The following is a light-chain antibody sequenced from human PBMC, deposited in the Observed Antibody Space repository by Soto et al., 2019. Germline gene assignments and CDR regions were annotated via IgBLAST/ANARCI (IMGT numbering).Light chain of an antibody. CDR3: STFGGTKV. V-gene: IGLV2-8*01. CDR1: SRDVGANNY. J-gene: IGLJ2*01. Sequence: QSVPTQPPSASGSPGQSVTISCTGSSRDVGANNYVSWYQQHPGKAPKLIIYEVTKRPSGVPDRFSGSKSGNTASLTVSGLQAEDEADYYCSTFGGTKVFGGGTKVTVL. CDR2: EVT.